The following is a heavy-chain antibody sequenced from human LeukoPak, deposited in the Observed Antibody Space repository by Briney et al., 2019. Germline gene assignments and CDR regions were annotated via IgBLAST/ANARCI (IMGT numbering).Heavy chain of an antibody. D-gene: IGHD3-22*01. J-gene: IGHJ6*03. Sequence: SETLSLTCAVYGGSFSGYYWSWIRQPPGKGLEWIGEINHSGSTNYNLSLKSRVTISVDTSKNQFPLKLSSVTAADTAVYYCARGAYYYDSSGYYSNYYYYYMDVWGKGTTVTVSS. V-gene: IGHV4-34*01. CDR3: ARGAYYYDSSGYYSNYYYYYMDV. CDR2: INHSGST. CDR1: GGSFSGYY.